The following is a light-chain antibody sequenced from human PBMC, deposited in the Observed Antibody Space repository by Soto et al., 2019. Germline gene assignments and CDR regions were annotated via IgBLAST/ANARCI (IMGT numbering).Light chain of an antibody. CDR2: QVS. CDR3: SSYTSSNTFYV. J-gene: IGLJ1*01. V-gene: IGLV2-14*01. CDR1: SSDVGGYYY. Sequence: LTQPASVSGSPGQSITISCTGTSSDVGGYYYVSWYQHHPGKAPKLMIYQVSNRPSGVSNRFSGSKTGNTASLTISGLQAEDEADYYCSSYTSSNTFYVFGTGTKVTVL.